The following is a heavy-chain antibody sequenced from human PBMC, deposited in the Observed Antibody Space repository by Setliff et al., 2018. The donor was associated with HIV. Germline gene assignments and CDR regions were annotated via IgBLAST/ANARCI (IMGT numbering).Heavy chain of an antibody. CDR1: GGFISTYY. J-gene: IGHJ3*02. D-gene: IGHD3-22*01. V-gene: IGHV4-59*08. CDR2: VSYSGST. CDR3: ARQPHDFDSSGYYGDAFDI. Sequence: SETLSLTCTVSGGFISTYYWTWIRQSPGKGLEWIGHVSYSGSTNYNPSLKSRVTISVDTSKNHFSLKLRSVTASDTAVYYCARQPHDFDSSGYYGDAFDIWGQGTMVTVSS.